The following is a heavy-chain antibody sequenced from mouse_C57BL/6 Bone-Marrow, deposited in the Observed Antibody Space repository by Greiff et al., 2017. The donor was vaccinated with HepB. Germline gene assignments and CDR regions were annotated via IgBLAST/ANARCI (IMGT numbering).Heavy chain of an antibody. J-gene: IGHJ1*03. CDR2: ISSGGDYI. V-gene: IGHV5-9-1*02. D-gene: IGHD1-1*01. CDR3: TRDRPYYYGSSWYFDV. CDR1: GFTFSSYA. Sequence: EVKLVESGEGLVKPGGSLKLSCAASGFTFSSYAMSWVRQTPEKRLEWVAYISSGGDYIYYADTVKGRFTISRDNARNTLYLQMSSLKSEVTAMYYCTRDRPYYYGSSWYFDVWGTGTTVTVSS.